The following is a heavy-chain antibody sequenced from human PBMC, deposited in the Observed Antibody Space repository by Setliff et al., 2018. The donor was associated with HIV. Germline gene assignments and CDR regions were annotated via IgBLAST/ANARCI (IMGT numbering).Heavy chain of an antibody. V-gene: IGHV3-74*01. Sequence: GGALRLSCAASGFTFSSYWMHWVRQAPGKGLLWVSRINTDGTITDHADSVKGRFTISRDNAENTVFLQMNSLTAEDTAVYYCAKDGISGGAYPPYYFDYWGHGTLVTVSS. D-gene: IGHD2-15*01. CDR3: AKDGISGGAYPPYYFDY. CDR2: INTDGTIT. CDR1: GFTFSSYW. J-gene: IGHJ4*01.